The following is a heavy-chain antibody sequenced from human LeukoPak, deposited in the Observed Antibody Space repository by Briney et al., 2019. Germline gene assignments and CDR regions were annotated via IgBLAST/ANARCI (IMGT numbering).Heavy chain of an antibody. D-gene: IGHD4-11*01. J-gene: IGHJ6*03. V-gene: IGHV3-15*01. Sequence: GGSLRLSCAASGFTFSNAWMSWVRQAPGKGLEWVGRIKSKTDGGTTDYAAPVKGRFTISRDDSKNTLCLQMNSLKTEDTAVYYCTTDLGGYSNYVQGYYYYYYMDVWGKGTTVTVSS. CDR2: IKSKTDGGTT. CDR1: GFTFSNAW. CDR3: TTDLGGYSNYVQGYYYYYYMDV.